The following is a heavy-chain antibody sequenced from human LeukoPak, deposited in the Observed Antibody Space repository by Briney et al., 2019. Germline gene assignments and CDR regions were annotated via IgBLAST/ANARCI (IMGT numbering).Heavy chain of an antibody. J-gene: IGHJ6*02. CDR1: GYTFTSYG. Sequence: ASVKVSCKASGYTFTSYGISWVRQAPGQGLEWMGWISAYNGNTNYAQKLQGRVTMTTDTSTSTAYMELRSLRSDDTAVYYCARDKAAGLGGAYYYYGMDVWGQGTTVTVSS. D-gene: IGHD6-13*01. V-gene: IGHV1-18*01. CDR3: ARDKAAGLGGAYYYYGMDV. CDR2: ISAYNGNT.